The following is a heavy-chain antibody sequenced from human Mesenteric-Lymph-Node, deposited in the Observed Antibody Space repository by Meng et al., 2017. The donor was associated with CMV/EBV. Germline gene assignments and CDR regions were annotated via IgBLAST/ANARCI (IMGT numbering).Heavy chain of an antibody. Sequence: GESLKISCAASGFTFSSYAMSWVRQAPGKGLEWVSAISGSGGSTYYADSVKGRFTIPRDNSKNTLYLQMNSLRAEDTAVYYCAKRETVVAEDYWGQGTLVTVSS. CDR1: GFTFSSYA. J-gene: IGHJ4*02. CDR2: ISGSGGST. CDR3: AKRETVVAEDY. V-gene: IGHV3-23*01. D-gene: IGHD2-15*01.